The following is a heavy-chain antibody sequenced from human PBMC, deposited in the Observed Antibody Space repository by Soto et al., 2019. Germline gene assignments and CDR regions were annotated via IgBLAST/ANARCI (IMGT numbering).Heavy chain of an antibody. V-gene: IGHV4-28*01. Sequence: SETLSLTCAVSGYSIGGSNGWGWIRQPPGKGLEWIGYIYYSGTTYYNPSLKSRVTMSVDTSKNQFSLKLTSVTAVDTAVYYCARRETKGPIIYGGQEPRVTSP. CDR2: IYYSGTT. CDR3: ARRETKGPIIY. J-gene: IGHJ4*02. D-gene: IGHD3-10*01. CDR1: GYSIGGSNG.